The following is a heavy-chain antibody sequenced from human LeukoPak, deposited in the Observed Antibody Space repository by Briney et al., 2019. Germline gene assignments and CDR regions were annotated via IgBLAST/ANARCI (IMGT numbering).Heavy chain of an antibody. CDR3: AKGTGSGWYGGADY. J-gene: IGHJ4*02. Sequence: SETLSLTCAVSGGSISSSSYYWGWIRQPPGKGLEWIGSIYYSGSTYYNPSLKSRVTISVDTSKNQFSLKLSSVTAADTAVYYCAKGTGSGWYGGADYWGQGTLVTVSS. D-gene: IGHD6-19*01. CDR1: GGSISSSSYY. V-gene: IGHV4-39*07. CDR2: IYYSGST.